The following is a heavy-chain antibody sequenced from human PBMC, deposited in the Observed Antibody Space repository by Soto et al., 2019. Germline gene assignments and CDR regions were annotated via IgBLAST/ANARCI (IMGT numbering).Heavy chain of an antibody. Sequence: QGQLVQSGAELKKPGASVKVSFKASGYTFSSFGIAWVRQAPGQGLDWMGWVTGYNGNTKYAQRFQDRVIMTTDTATRTSYMELRTLRSDDTAVYFCARATPFDSWGQGTRVTVSS. CDR2: VTGYNGNT. V-gene: IGHV1-18*01. J-gene: IGHJ5*01. CDR1: GYTFSSFG. CDR3: ARATPFDS.